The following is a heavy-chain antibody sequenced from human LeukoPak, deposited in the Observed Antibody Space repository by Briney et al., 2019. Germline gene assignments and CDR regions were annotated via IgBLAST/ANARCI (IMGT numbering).Heavy chain of an antibody. CDR3: ARDLPSYDYVWGSYRPDFDY. CDR2: IYSGGST. CDR1: GFTVSSNY. Sequence: GGSLRLSCAASGFTVSSNYMSWVRQAPGKGLEWVSVIYSGGSTYYADSVKGRFTISRDNSKNTLYLQMNSLRAEDTAVYYCARDLPSYDYVWGSYRPDFDYWGQGTLVTVSS. D-gene: IGHD3-16*02. V-gene: IGHV3-53*01. J-gene: IGHJ4*02.